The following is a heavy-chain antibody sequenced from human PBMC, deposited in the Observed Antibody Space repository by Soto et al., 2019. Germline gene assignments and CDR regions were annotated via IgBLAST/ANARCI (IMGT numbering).Heavy chain of an antibody. Sequence: QVTLKESGPVLVKPTETLTLTCTVSGFSLSNAGMGVTWIRQPPGKALEWLAHIFSNDDKSYSPSLKSRLTMSKDTSKTQVVLTQTNMGPVDTATYYCARTYDNYYYGMDVWGQGTTVTVSS. J-gene: IGHJ6*02. CDR1: GFSLSNAGMG. V-gene: IGHV2-26*01. CDR3: ARTYDNYYYGMDV. D-gene: IGHD3-22*01. CDR2: IFSNDDK.